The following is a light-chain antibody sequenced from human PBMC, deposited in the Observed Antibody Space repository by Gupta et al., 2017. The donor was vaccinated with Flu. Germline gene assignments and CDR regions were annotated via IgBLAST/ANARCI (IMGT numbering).Light chain of an antibody. J-gene: IGKJ3*01. Sequence: EIVLTQSPGTLSLSPGERATVSCRASQSVSNNYLACYQQKPGQAPRLLLYGASSTATGIPDRFSGCESGTDLILIIHRLAPEDFAVYCCGQDETLPSTFGHGTNVDVK. V-gene: IGKV3-20*01. CDR1: QSVSNNY. CDR3: GQDETLPST. CDR2: GAS.